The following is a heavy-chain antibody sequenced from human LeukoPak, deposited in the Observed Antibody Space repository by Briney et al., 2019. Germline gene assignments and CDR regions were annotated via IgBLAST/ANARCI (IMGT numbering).Heavy chain of an antibody. CDR1: GGTIGSSAYS. D-gene: IGHD3-10*01. V-gene: IGHV4-39*01. CDR2: IYYGGST. J-gene: IGHJ4*02. Sequence: SETLSLTCTVSGGTIGSSAYSWGWIRQPPGTGLEWIGSIYYGGSTYYNPSLKSRVTISVDTSKNQFSLKLSSVAAADTAVYYCATKGGSGSSYFDYWGQGTLVTVSS. CDR3: ATKGGSGSSYFDY.